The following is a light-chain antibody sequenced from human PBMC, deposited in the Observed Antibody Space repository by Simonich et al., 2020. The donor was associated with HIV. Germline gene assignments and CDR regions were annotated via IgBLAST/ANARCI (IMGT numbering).Light chain of an antibody. V-gene: IGKV1-5*03. CDR1: QSISSW. CDR2: KAS. CDR3: QQYNSYWT. Sequence: DIQMTQSPSTLSGSVGDRVTITCRASQSISSWLAWYQQKPGKAPTLLIYKASRLESGVPSRVSGSGSGTEFTLTIASLQPDDSATYYCQQYNSYWTFGQGTKVEIK. J-gene: IGKJ1*01.